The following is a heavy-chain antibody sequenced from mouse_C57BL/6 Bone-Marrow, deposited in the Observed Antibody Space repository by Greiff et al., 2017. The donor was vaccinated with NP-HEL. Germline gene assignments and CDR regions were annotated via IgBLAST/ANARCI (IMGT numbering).Heavy chain of an antibody. V-gene: IGHV3-8*01. CDR2: ISYSGST. CDR3: ARWEGNSYYFDY. CDR1: GYSITSDY. J-gene: IGHJ2*01. D-gene: IGHD2-1*01. Sequence: EVQLVESGPGLAKPSQTLSLTCSVTGYSITSDYWNWIRQFPGNKLEYMGYISYSGSTYYNPSLKSRISITRDTSKNQYYLQLNSVTTEDTATYYCARWEGNSYYFDYWGQGTTLTVSS.